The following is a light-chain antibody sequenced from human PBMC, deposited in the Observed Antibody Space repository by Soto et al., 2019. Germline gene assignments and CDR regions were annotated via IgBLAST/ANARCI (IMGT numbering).Light chain of an antibody. J-gene: IGLJ1*01. Sequence: QSVLTQPPSVSETLGQRVTISCSGSSSNIGSNTVNWYRQLPETAPKLLIYSNTQRPSGVPDRFSGSKSGTSASLAISRLQSEDEADYFCAVWDDSLNGCVFGTGTKVSVL. CDR1: SSNIGSNT. CDR3: AVWDDSLNGCV. CDR2: SNT. V-gene: IGLV1-44*01.